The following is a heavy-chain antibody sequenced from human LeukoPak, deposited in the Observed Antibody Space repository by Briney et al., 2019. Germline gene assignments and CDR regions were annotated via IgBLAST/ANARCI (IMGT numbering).Heavy chain of an antibody. CDR1: GFTFSSYE. V-gene: IGHV3-23*01. D-gene: IGHD1-26*01. Sequence: GGSLRLSCAASGFTFSSYEMNWVRQAPGKGLEWVSAFSGSGGNTYYADSVKGRFTISRDNSKNTLYLQMNTLRAEDTAVYYCAKTGSSRFDYWGQGTLVTVSS. CDR2: FSGSGGNT. J-gene: IGHJ4*02. CDR3: AKTGSSRFDY.